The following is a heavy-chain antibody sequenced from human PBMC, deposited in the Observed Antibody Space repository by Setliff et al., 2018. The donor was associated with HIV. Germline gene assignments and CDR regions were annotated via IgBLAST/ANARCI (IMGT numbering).Heavy chain of an antibody. CDR3: AICGGDCYSLDY. CDR2: IYYSGST. J-gene: IGHJ4*02. Sequence: PSETLSLTCTVSGGSISSGSYYWSWIRQPPGKGLEWIGYIYYSGSTNYNPSLKNRVTISVDTSKNTFSLKLSSVAAADTAVYYCAICGGDCYSLDYWGQGTLVTVSS. V-gene: IGHV4-61*01. D-gene: IGHD2-21*02. CDR1: GGSISSGSYY.